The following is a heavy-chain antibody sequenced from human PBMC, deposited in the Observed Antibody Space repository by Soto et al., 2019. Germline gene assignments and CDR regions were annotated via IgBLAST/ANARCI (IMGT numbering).Heavy chain of an antibody. Sequence: EVQLLESGGGLVQPGGSLRLSCAASGFTFSTYAMSWVRQAPGKGLEWVSGMSGSGGSTYYADSVKGRFTISRDNSKNTLYLQMNSLRAEDTAVHYCMNLYSYGSGSYYKWGQGTLVTVSS. D-gene: IGHD3-10*01. CDR1: GFTFSTYA. CDR2: MSGSGGST. J-gene: IGHJ4*02. V-gene: IGHV3-23*01. CDR3: MNLYSYGSGSYYK.